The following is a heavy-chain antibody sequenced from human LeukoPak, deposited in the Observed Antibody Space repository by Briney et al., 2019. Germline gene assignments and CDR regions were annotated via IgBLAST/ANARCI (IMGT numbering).Heavy chain of an antibody. CDR1: GYTFTSYG. CDR2: ISAYNGNT. J-gene: IGHJ4*02. CDR3: ARDSYCSGGSCYYFDY. V-gene: IGHV1-18*01. D-gene: IGHD2-15*01. Sequence: GASVKVSCKASGYTFTSYGISSVRQAPGQGLEWMGWISAYNGNTNYAQKLQGRVTMTTDTSTSTAYMELRSLRSDDTAVYYCARDSYCSGGSCYYFDYWGQGTLVTVSS.